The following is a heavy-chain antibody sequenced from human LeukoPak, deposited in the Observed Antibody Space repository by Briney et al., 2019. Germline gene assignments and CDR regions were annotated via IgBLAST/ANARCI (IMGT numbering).Heavy chain of an antibody. D-gene: IGHD6-13*01. V-gene: IGHV3-66*01. Sequence: GGSLRLSCAASGFTVSSNYMSWVRQAPGKGLEWVSVIYSGGSTYYADSVKGRFTISRDNSRNTLYLQMNSLRAEDTAVYYCARGSLIAAAGSWFDPWGQGTLVTVSS. CDR3: ARGSLIAAAGSWFDP. CDR1: GFTVSSNY. CDR2: IYSGGST. J-gene: IGHJ5*02.